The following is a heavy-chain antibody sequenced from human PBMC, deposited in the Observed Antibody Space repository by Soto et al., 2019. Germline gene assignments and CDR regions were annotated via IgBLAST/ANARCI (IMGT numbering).Heavy chain of an antibody. J-gene: IGHJ4*02. CDR3: ARWFTYGNFDYFDY. V-gene: IGHV3-74*01. CDR2: LDSGGSST. Sequence: GGSLRLSCAGSGFPFSNAWMNWFRHVPGKGLVWVSRLDSGGSSTTYADSVKGRFTISRDNAKNTLYLQMNGLRAEDTAVYYCARWFTYGNFDYFDYWGQGTQVTVSS. D-gene: IGHD3-10*01. CDR1: GFPFSNAW.